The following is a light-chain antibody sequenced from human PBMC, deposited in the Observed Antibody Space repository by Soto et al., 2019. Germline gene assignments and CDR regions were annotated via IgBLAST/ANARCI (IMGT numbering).Light chain of an antibody. Sequence: DIQLTQAPSSLSASVGDRVTITCRASQTISTYLTWSQQKPGNAPKVLIYDASTLQSVVPSRFRGSGSGAEFTLTITVLQPEDFAAYYCQQSFSPLLLFVGGTKVEIK. CDR2: DAS. CDR3: QQSFSPLLL. V-gene: IGKV1-39*01. CDR1: QTISTY. J-gene: IGKJ4*01.